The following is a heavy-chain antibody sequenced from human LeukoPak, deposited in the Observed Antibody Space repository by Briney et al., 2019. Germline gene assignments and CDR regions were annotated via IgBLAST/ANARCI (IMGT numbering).Heavy chain of an antibody. J-gene: IGHJ5*02. CDR1: GFTVSSNY. D-gene: IGHD3-10*01. CDR2: IYSGGST. CDR3: ARGRKMVRGAYNWFDP. Sequence: PGGSLRLSCAASGFTVSSNYMSWVRQAPGKGLEWVSVIYSGGSTYYADSVKGRFTISRDNSKNTLYLQMNSLRAEDTAVYYCARGRKMVRGAYNWFDPWGQGTLVTVSS. V-gene: IGHV3-53*01.